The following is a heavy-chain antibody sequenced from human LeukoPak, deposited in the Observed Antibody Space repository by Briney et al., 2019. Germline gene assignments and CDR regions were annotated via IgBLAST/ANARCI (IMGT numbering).Heavy chain of an antibody. Sequence: PSETLSLTCTVSGYSISTGYYRGWIRQPPGKGLEWIGSIYHSGSTYYNPSLKSRVTISVDTSKNQFSLKLSSVIAADTAVYYCARVDWLANHYYYMDVWGKGTTVTVSS. D-gene: IGHD2-21*01. CDR1: GYSISTGYY. CDR3: ARVDWLANHYYYMDV. CDR2: IYHSGST. V-gene: IGHV4-38-2*02. J-gene: IGHJ6*03.